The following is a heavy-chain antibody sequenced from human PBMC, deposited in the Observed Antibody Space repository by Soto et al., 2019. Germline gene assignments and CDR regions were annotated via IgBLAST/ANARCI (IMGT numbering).Heavy chain of an antibody. D-gene: IGHD3-22*01. J-gene: IGHJ4*02. Sequence: ASVKVSCKTSGYTFTSYGISWVRQAPGQGLEWMGWITANDVNTNYAQKFQGRVTMTTDTSTATAYMELRSLRSDDTAVYYCARDMGGYYFEPNDYWGQGTLVTVSS. CDR3: ARDMGGYYFEPNDY. CDR2: ITANDVNT. CDR1: GYTFTSYG. V-gene: IGHV1-18*01.